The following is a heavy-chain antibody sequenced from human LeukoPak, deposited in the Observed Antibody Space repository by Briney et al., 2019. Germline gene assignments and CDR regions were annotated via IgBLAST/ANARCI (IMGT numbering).Heavy chain of an antibody. CDR2: IYTSGST. CDR1: GGSISSYY. Sequence: SETLSLTCTVSGGSISSYYWSWIRQPPGKGLEWIGYIYTSGSTNYNPSLKSRVTISVDTSKNQFSLKLSSVTAADTAVYYCDGRGSYHWGHWGQGTLVTVSS. V-gene: IGHV4-4*09. J-gene: IGHJ4*02. CDR3: DGRGSYHWGH. D-gene: IGHD1-26*01.